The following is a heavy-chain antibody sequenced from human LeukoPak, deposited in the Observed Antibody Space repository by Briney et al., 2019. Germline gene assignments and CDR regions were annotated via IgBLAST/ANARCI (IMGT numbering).Heavy chain of an antibody. CDR3: ARSHTRNGFCGGGRCYPAVWWFDP. V-gene: IGHV1-8*01. J-gene: IGHJ5*02. D-gene: IGHD2-15*01. Sequence: ASVRVSCKASGYTFINNDINWVRQAPGQGLEWMAWIDPKNGNRGYAQNFQGRVTMTTDTSISTAYMELSSLRSEDTAVYYCARSHTRNGFCGGGRCYPAVWWFDPWGQGTLATVSS. CDR1: GYTFINND. CDR2: IDPKNGNR.